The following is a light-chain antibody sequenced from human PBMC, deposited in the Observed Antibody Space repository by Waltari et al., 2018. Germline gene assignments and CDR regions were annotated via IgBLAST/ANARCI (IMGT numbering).Light chain of an antibody. CDR1: TRDIGAYHY. J-gene: IGLJ1*01. V-gene: IGLV2-14*01. CDR2: EVT. CDR3: MSYTRSSTYV. Sequence: QSALTQPASASGSPGQSITISCTGSTRDIGAYHYVSWYQQHPDKAPKLIISEVTNRPSGVSDRFSGSTSGYTASLTISGLQAEDEGDYYCMSYTRSSTYVFGTGTKVTVL.